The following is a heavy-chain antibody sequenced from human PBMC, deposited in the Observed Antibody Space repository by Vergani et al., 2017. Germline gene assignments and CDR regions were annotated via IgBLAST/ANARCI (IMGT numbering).Heavy chain of an antibody. V-gene: IGHV1-46*01. Sequence: QVQLVQSGAEVKKPGASVKVSCKASGYTFTSYYMHWVRQAPGQGLEWMGIINPSGGSTSYAQKFQGRVTMTRDTSTSTVYMELSSLRSEDTAVYYWARRESGSDADGGWFDPWGQGTLVTVSS. CDR1: GYTFTSYY. CDR2: INPSGGST. D-gene: IGHD1-26*01. CDR3: ARRESGSDADGGWFDP. J-gene: IGHJ5*02.